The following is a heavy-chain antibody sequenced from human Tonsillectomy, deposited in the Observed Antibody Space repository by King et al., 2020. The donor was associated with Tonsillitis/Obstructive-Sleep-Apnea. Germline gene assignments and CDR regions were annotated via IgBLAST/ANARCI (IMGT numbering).Heavy chain of an antibody. J-gene: IGHJ6*03. CDR3: ARLPHYYNSSMDV. CDR1: GGSTSSSDYY. Sequence: QLQESGPGLVKPSETLSLTCTVSGGSTSSSDYYWGWIRQPPGKRLEWIGSSYYNGNTFYNPSLKSRVTTSVDTSKNQFSLRLRSVTAADTAIYFCARLPHYYNSSMDVWGKGTTVTVSS. V-gene: IGHV4-39*01. CDR2: SYYNGNT.